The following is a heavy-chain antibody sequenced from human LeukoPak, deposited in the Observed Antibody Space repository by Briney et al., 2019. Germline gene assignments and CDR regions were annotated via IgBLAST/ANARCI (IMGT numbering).Heavy chain of an antibody. Sequence: ASVKVSCKVSGYNLTTYGINWVRQAPGQRLEWMGWLSAYTGGTNYAQDFQGRVTMTTDTSTSTAYMELRSLRSDDTAVYYCARELYNLAADHWGQGTLVIVSS. V-gene: IGHV1-18*01. J-gene: IGHJ4*02. CDR2: LSAYTGGT. CDR1: GYNLTTYG. CDR3: ARELYNLAADH. D-gene: IGHD1-20*01.